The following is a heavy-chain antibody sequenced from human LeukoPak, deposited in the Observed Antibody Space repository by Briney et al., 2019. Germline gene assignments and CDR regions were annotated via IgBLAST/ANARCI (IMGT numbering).Heavy chain of an antibody. CDR2: ISAYNGNT. CDR3: ARVIVGATSGDY. D-gene: IGHD1-26*01. CDR1: GYTFTSYG. J-gene: IGHJ4*02. V-gene: IGHV1-18*01. Sequence: ASVKVSCKASGYTFTSYGISWVRQAPGQGLEWMGWISAYNGNTNYAQKLQGRVTMTTDTSTSTAYMELRSLRFDDTAVYYCARVIVGATSGDYWGQGTLVTVSS.